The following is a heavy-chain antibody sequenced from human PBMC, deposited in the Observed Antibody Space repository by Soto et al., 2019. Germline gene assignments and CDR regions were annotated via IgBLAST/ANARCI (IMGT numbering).Heavy chain of an antibody. CDR3: ARHFYYDSSGYPYYFDY. CDR2: IYPGDSDT. CDR1: GYSFTSYW. D-gene: IGHD3-22*01. V-gene: IGHV5-51*01. J-gene: IGHJ4*02. Sequence: LKISCKGSGYSFTSYWIGWVRQMPGKGLEWMGIIYPGDSDTRYSPSFQGQVTISADKSISTAYLQWSSLKASDTAMYYCARHFYYDSSGYPYYFDYWGQGTLVTVSS.